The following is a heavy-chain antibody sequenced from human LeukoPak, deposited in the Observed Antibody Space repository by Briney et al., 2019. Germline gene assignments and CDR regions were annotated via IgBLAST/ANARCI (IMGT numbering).Heavy chain of an antibody. J-gene: IGHJ3*02. CDR1: GYTFTSYA. V-gene: IGHV7-4-1*02. Sequence: ASVKVSFKASGYTFTSYAMNWVRQAPGQGLEWMGWINTNTGNPTYAQGFTGRFVFSLDTSVSTAYLQISSLKAEDTAVYYCARLIAVAGTENIDDAFDIWGQGTMVTVSS. D-gene: IGHD6-19*01. CDR2: INTNTGNP. CDR3: ARLIAVAGTENIDDAFDI.